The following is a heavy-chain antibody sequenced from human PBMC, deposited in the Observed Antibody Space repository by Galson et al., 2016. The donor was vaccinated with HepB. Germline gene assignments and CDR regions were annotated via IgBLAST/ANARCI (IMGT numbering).Heavy chain of an antibody. J-gene: IGHJ4*02. D-gene: IGHD3-22*01. V-gene: IGHV4-30-4*01. CDR1: GGSISSGAYY. Sequence: LSLTCIVSGGSISSGAYYWRWIRQPPGKGLEWIGHIYYSGHTYYNPSLKSRVTMSVDTSKNQFSLKLSSVTAADTAMYYCASTGSSGYYSPDYWGQGTLVTVSS. CDR3: ASTGSSGYYSPDY. CDR2: IYYSGHT.